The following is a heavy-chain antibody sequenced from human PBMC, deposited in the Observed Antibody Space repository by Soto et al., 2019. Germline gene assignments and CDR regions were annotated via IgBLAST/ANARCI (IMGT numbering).Heavy chain of an antibody. CDR3: ARGGVKGTTSRGQVYN. CDR1: GFTFSDYY. V-gene: IGHV3-11*06. D-gene: IGHD1-7*01. Sequence: QVQVVESGGGLVKPGGSLRLSCAASGFTFSDYYMSWIRPAPGKGLEWVSFISSSGDSTKYADSVKGRFTISRDNAKNSLYLQLNSLRAEDTAVYYCARGGVKGTTSRGQVYNWGQGTLVTVSS. J-gene: IGHJ4*02. CDR2: ISSSGDST.